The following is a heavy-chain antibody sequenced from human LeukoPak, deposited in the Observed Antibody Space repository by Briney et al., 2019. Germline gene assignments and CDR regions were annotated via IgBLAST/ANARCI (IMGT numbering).Heavy chain of an antibody. J-gene: IGHJ5*02. Sequence: GASVKVSCKASGGTFSSYAISWVRQAPGQGLEWMGGIIPIFGTANYAQKFQGRVTITADESTSTAYMELSSLRSEDTAVYYCARDGDQSGYAINWFDPWGQGTLVTVSS. CDR2: IIPIFGTA. V-gene: IGHV1-69*01. D-gene: IGHD5-12*01. CDR3: ARDGDQSGYAINWFDP. CDR1: GGTFSSYA.